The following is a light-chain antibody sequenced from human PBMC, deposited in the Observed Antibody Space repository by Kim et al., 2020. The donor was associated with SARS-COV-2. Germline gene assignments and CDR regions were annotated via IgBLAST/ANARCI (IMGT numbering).Light chain of an antibody. Sequence: EIVMTQSPATLSVSPGERATLSCRASQSVTSKLAWYQQKPGQAPRLLIYGASTRATGIPVRFSGSGSGTEFTLTISSLQSEDFAVYYCQQYNNWPSTFGQGTKLEI. CDR3: QQYNNWPST. V-gene: IGKV3-15*01. CDR2: GAS. J-gene: IGKJ2*01. CDR1: QSVTSK.